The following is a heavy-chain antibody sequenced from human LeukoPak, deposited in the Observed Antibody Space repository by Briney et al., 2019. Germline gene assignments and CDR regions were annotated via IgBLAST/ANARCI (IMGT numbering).Heavy chain of an antibody. V-gene: IGHV4-59*01. D-gene: IGHD5-24*01. CDR1: GGSISGYF. CDR3: ARVVPSIRDAFDI. J-gene: IGHJ3*02. CDR2: IYKTGGT. Sequence: SETLSLTCSVSGGSISGYFWSWIRQPPGKGLEWIGFIYKTGGTDYNPSLRSRATISVDTSKNQFSLKLTSVTAADTAVYYCARVVPSIRDAFDIWGQGTMVTVSS.